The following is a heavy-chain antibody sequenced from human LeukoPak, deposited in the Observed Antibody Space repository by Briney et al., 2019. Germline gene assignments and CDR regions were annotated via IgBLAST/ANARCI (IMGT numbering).Heavy chain of an antibody. CDR3: ARDNPVLRYFDWLTDYYYYGMDV. D-gene: IGHD3-9*01. Sequence: ASVKVSCKASGYTFTGYYMHWVRQAPGQGLEWMGWINPNSGGTNYAQKFQGRVTMTRDTSISTAYMELSKLRSDDTAVYYCARDNPVLRYFDWLTDYYYYGMDVWGQGTTVTVSS. V-gene: IGHV1-2*02. CDR1: GYTFTGYY. J-gene: IGHJ6*02. CDR2: INPNSGGT.